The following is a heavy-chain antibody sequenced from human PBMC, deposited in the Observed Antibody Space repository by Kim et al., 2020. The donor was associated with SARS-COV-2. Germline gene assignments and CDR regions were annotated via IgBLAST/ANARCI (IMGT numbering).Heavy chain of an antibody. CDR2: IYSGGST. J-gene: IGHJ6*02. D-gene: IGHD6-13*01. CDR1: GFIVSGNY. Sequence: GGSLRLSCAASGFIVSGNYMTWVRQAPGKGLEWVSVIYSGGSTYYADSVKGRFTISRDNYKNTLFLQMNSLRAEDTAVYYCARDLWAAAGLGGRDVWGQG. CDR3: ARDLWAAAGLGGRDV. V-gene: IGHV3-53*01.